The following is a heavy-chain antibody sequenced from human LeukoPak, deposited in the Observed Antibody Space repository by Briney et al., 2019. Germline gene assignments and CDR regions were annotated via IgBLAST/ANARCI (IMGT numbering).Heavy chain of an antibody. CDR1: GGSFSGYY. D-gene: IGHD5-12*01. J-gene: IGHJ6*02. Sequence: PSETLSLTCAVYGGSFSGYYWSWIRQPPGKGLEWIGEINHSGSTNYNPSLKSRVTISVDTSKNQFSLKLSSVTAADTAVYYCARRGDSGYDSGYYYYGMDVWGQGTTVTVSS. V-gene: IGHV4-34*01. CDR3: ARRGDSGYDSGYYYYGMDV. CDR2: INHSGST.